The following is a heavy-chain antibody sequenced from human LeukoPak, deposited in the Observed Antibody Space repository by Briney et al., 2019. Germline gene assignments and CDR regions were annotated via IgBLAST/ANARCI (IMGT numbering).Heavy chain of an antibody. CDR1: GFTFSNYA. V-gene: IGHV3-23*01. CDR3: AKGLQESGSSPLDY. J-gene: IGHJ4*02. CDR2: IGGSSGRT. D-gene: IGHD3-10*01. Sequence: PGGSLRLSCAASGFTFSNYAIRWVRQAPGKGLEWVSAIGGSSGRTYYADSVKGRFTISRDNSKNAVYLQMHSLRAEDTAVYYCAKGLQESGSSPLDYWGQGTLVTVSS.